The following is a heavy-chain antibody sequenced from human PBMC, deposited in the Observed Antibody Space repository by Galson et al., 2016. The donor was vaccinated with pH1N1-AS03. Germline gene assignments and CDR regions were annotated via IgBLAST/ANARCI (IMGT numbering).Heavy chain of an antibody. D-gene: IGHD1-14*01. J-gene: IGHJ6*02. CDR3: ARHIGTAAGFFYYGMDG. V-gene: IGHV2-70*20. CDR2: IDWDDGK. CDR1: GFSLNTGGMC. Sequence: PALVKPTQTLTLTCTFSGFSLNTGGMCVSWVRQPPGKALEWLGLIDWDDGKYYNSSLETRLTISKDTSKNQVVLTMTNMDHVDTATYYCARHIGTAAGFFYYGMDGWGQGTTVTVSS.